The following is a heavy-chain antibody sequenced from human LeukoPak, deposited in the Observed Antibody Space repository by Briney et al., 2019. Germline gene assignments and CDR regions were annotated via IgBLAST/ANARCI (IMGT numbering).Heavy chain of an antibody. Sequence: PSETLSLSCTVSGYSISSGDYWGWIRQPPGKGLEWIGSIYHSGSTYYNPSLKSRVTISVDTSKNQFSLKLSSVTAADTAVYYCARVIAAAGTDWFDPWGQGTLVTVSS. J-gene: IGHJ5*02. CDR1: GYSISSGDY. D-gene: IGHD6-13*01. CDR3: ARVIAAAGTDWFDP. CDR2: IYHSGST. V-gene: IGHV4-38-2*02.